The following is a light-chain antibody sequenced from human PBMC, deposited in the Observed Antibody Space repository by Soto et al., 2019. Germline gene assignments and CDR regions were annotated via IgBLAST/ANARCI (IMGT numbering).Light chain of an antibody. J-gene: IGKJ4*01. V-gene: IGKV1-39*01. CDR2: AAS. CDR1: QSISSY. CDR3: QQSYSNRLT. Sequence: DIQMTQSPSSLSASIGDRVTITCRASQSISSYLNWYQPRPGKAPKLLIYAASSLQPGVPSRFSGSGSGTDFKLTISRLQPRVFAAYLCQQSYSNRLTFGGGTKVEIK.